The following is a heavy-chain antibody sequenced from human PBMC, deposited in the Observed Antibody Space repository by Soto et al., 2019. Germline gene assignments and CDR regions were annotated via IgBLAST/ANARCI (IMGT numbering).Heavy chain of an antibody. CDR1: GDSIRSGNHY. CDR2: IYYSGST. J-gene: IGHJ6*02. D-gene: IGHD3-10*01. CDR3: ATRITMVRGQHGMDV. Sequence: SETLSLTCTVSGDSIRSGNHYWSWIRQPPGKGLEWIGYIYYSGSTYYSPSLKSRVTISVDTSKNQFSLKLSSVTAADTAVYYCATRITMVRGQHGMDVWGQGTTVTVSS. V-gene: IGHV4-31*03.